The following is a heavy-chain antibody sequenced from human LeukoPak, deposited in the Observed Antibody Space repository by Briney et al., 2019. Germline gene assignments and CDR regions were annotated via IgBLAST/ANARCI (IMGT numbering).Heavy chain of an antibody. CDR2: FDPEDGET. CDR3: AGLADDDYGDYTLDY. Sequence: VASVKVSCKVSGYTLTELSMHWVRQAPGKGLEWMGGFDPEDGETIYAQKFQGRVTMTEDTSTDTAYMELSSLRSEDTAVYYCAGLADDDYGDYTLDYWGQGTLVTVSS. V-gene: IGHV1-24*01. CDR1: GYTLTELS. J-gene: IGHJ4*02. D-gene: IGHD4-17*01.